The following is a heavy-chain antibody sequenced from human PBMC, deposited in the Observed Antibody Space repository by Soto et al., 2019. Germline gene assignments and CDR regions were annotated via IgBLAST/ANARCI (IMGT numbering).Heavy chain of an antibody. CDR2: ISAYNGNT. CDR1: GYTFTSYG. J-gene: IGHJ4*02. Sequence: ASVKVSCKASGYTFTSYGISWVRQAPGQGLEWMGRISAYNGNTNYAQKLQGRVTMTTDTSTSTAYMELRSLRSDDTAVYYCARNPGITIFGVANDYWGQGTLVTVSS. V-gene: IGHV1-18*01. CDR3: ARNPGITIFGVANDY. D-gene: IGHD3-3*01.